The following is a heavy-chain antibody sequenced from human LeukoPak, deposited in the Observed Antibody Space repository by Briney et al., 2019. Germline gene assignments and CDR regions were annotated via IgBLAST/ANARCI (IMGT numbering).Heavy chain of an antibody. CDR3: AKAYSGGDAFDI. CDR1: GFTFDDYA. V-gene: IGHV3-9*01. CDR2: ISWNSGSI. J-gene: IGHJ3*02. Sequence: GGSLRLSCAASGFTFDDYAMHWVRQAPGKGLEWVSGISWNSGSIGYADSVKGRFTISRDNAKNSLYLQMNSLRAEDTAVYYCAKAYSGGDAFDIWGQGTMVTVSS. D-gene: IGHD2-15*01.